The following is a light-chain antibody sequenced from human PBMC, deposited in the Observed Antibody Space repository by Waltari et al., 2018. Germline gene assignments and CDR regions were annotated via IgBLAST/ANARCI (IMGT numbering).Light chain of an antibody. CDR3: QQYDGSILT. Sequence: CKASQTINNNCLVCDQQKPGQAPRLLSHGASSRATGFPDRFSGSGSGTDFTLTISRLEPEDVAVYYCQQYDGSILTFGGGTKVEI. CDR2: GAS. V-gene: IGKV3-20*01. CDR1: QTINNNC. J-gene: IGKJ4*01.